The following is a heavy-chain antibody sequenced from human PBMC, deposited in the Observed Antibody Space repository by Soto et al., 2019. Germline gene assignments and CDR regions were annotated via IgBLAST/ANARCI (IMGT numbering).Heavy chain of an antibody. CDR3: ATVTYYYDPHFDY. J-gene: IGHJ4*02. D-gene: IGHD3-22*01. CDR2: FDPEDGET. V-gene: IGHV1-24*01. CDR1: GYTLTELS. Sequence: SCKVSGYTLTELSMHWVRQAPGKGLEWMGGFDPEDGETIYAQKFQGRVTMTEDTSTDTAYMELSSLRSEDTAVYYCATVTYYYDPHFDYWGQGTLVTVSS.